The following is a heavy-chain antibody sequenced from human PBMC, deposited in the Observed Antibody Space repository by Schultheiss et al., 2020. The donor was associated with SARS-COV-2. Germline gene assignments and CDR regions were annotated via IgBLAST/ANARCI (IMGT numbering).Heavy chain of an antibody. CDR1: GGSLSEYF. V-gene: IGHV4-34*01. Sequence: SETLSLTCTVSGGSLSEYFWSWIRQPPGKGLEWIGEINHSGSTNYNPSLKSRVTISVDTSKNQFSLKLSSVTAADTAVYYCARERRYCSSTSCYLYYYYYGMDVWGQGTTVTVSS. CDR2: INHSGST. J-gene: IGHJ6*02. D-gene: IGHD2-2*01. CDR3: ARERRYCSSTSCYLYYYYYGMDV.